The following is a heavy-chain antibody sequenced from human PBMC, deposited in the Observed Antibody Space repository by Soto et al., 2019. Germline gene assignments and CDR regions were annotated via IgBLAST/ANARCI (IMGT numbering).Heavy chain of an antibody. Sequence: PSETLSLTCTVSGGSISSYYWSWIRQPPGKGLEWIGYIYYSGSTNYNPSLKSRVTISVDTSKNQFSLKLSSVTAADTAVYYCARSYYYDSSGYYGGDDAFDIWGQGAMVT. CDR1: GGSISSYY. CDR3: ARSYYYDSSGYYGGDDAFDI. D-gene: IGHD3-22*01. CDR2: IYYSGST. J-gene: IGHJ3*02. V-gene: IGHV4-59*01.